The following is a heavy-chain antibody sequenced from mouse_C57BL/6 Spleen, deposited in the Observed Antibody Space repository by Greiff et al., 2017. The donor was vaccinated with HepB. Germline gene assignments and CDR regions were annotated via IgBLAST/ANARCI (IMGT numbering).Heavy chain of an antibody. V-gene: IGHV1-54*01. D-gene: IGHD1-1*01. CDR1: GYAFTNYL. Sequence: VQLVESGAELVRPGTSVKVSCKASGYAFTNYLIEWVKQRPGQGLEWIGVINPGSGGTNYNEKFKGKATLTADKSSSTAYMQLSSLTSEDSAVYSCASSLITTVVGSHCYFDVWGTGTTVTVSS. CDR2: INPGSGGT. J-gene: IGHJ1*03. CDR3: ASSLITTVVGSHCYFDV.